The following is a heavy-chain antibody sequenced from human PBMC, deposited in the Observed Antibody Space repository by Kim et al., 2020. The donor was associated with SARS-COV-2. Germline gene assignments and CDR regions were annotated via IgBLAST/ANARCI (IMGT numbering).Heavy chain of an antibody. CDR1: GYSISSGYY. D-gene: IGHD6-19*01. V-gene: IGHV4-38-2*02. Sequence: SETLSLTCTVSGYSISSGYYWGWIRQPPGKGLEWIGSIYHSGSTYYNPSLKSRVTISVDTSKNQFSLKLSSVTAADTAVYYCARDRSSGWYGRVDYWGQG. J-gene: IGHJ4*02. CDR2: IYHSGST. CDR3: ARDRSSGWYGRVDY.